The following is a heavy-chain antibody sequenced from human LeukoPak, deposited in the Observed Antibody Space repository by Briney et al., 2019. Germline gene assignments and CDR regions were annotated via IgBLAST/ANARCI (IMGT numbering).Heavy chain of an antibody. Sequence: PGGSRRLSCAASGLTFDDYGMSWFRKAPGKGLEWVSGINWNGGSTGYADSVKGRFTISRDNAKNSLYLQMNSLRAEDTALYYCARGAAGSRYEYWGQGTLVTVSS. CDR2: INWNGGST. D-gene: IGHD6-13*01. CDR1: GLTFDDYG. CDR3: ARGAAGSRYEY. J-gene: IGHJ4*02. V-gene: IGHV3-20*04.